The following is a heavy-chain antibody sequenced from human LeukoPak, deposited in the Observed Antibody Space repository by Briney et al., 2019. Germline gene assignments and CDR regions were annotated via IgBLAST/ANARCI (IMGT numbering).Heavy chain of an antibody. J-gene: IGHJ3*02. CDR2: IYDSGST. CDR1: GGSIRSSYYY. V-gene: IGHV4-39*01. D-gene: IGHD2-21*02. CDR3: ARAEHIVVVTATLDAFDI. Sequence: SETLSLTCTVSGGSIRSSYYYWGWIRQPPGKGLEWIGSIYDSGSTYYNPSLKSRVTISVDTSKNQFSLKLNSVTAADTAVYYCARAEHIVVVTATLDAFDIWGQGTMVTVSS.